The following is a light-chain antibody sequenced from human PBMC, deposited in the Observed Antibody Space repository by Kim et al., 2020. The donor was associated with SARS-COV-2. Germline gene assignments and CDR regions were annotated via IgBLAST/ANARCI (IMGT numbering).Light chain of an antibody. Sequence: VAFGQTVRITCQGDSRRSYYATWYQQKPGQAPILVIYGKNNRPSGIPDRFSGSSSGNTASLTITGTQAGDEADYYCNSRDSNDNVVFGGGTQLTVL. CDR3: NSRDSNDNVV. CDR1: SRRSYY. J-gene: IGLJ2*01. V-gene: IGLV3-19*01. CDR2: GKN.